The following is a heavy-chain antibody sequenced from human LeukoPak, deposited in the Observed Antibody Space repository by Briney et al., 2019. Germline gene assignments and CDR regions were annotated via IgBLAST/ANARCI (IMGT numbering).Heavy chain of an antibody. V-gene: IGHV4-4*02. CDR3: ARCGSYLNYYYYYMDV. CDR2: MYHSGSI. CDR1: GGSISSRNW. Sequence: PSETLSLTCTVSGGSISSRNWWTWVRQPPGKGLEWIGEMYHSGSINYNPSLKSRVTISVDISKNQFSLRLNSVTAADTAVYYCARCGSYLNYYYYYMDVWGKGTTVTVSS. D-gene: IGHD1-26*01. J-gene: IGHJ6*03.